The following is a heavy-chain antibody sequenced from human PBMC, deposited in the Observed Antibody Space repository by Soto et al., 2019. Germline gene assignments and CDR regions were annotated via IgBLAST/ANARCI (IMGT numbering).Heavy chain of an antibody. CDR2: IYYSGST. CDR1: GGSISSSSYY. CDR3: ASRNPHRLGYCSGGSCSTPSENWFDP. V-gene: IGHV4-39*01. Sequence: SETLSLTCTVSGGSISSSSYYWGWIRQPPGKGLEWIGSIYYSGSTYYNPSLKSRVTISVDTSKNQFSLKLSSVTAADTAVYYCASRNPHRLGYCSGGSCSTPSENWFDPWGQGTLVTVSS. J-gene: IGHJ5*02. D-gene: IGHD2-15*01.